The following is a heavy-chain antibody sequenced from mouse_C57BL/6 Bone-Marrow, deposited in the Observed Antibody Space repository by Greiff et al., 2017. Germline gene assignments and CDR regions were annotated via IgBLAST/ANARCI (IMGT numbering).Heavy chain of an antibody. V-gene: IGHV1-64*01. CDR1: GYTFTSYW. Sequence: QVQLQQPGAELVKPGASVKLSCKASGYTFTSYWMHWVKQRPGQGLEWIGMIHPNSGSTNYNEKFKSKATLTVEKSSSTAYMQLSSLTSEDSAVYYCARRGVYYDYLRGAMDYWGQGTSVTVSS. CDR2: IHPNSGST. CDR3: ARRGVYYDYLRGAMDY. J-gene: IGHJ4*01. D-gene: IGHD2-4*01.